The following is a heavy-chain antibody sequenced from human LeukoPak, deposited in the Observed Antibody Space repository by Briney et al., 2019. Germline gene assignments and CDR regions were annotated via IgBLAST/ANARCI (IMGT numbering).Heavy chain of an antibody. D-gene: IGHD3-22*01. CDR1: GFTFTSSA. CDR3: AADSGWGYYDSSGYSFDY. CDR2: IVVGSGNK. J-gene: IGHJ4*02. Sequence: ASVKVSCKASGFTFTSSAMQWVRQARGQRLEWIGWIVVGSGNKNYAQKFQERVTITRDMSTSTAYMELSSLRSEDTAVYYCAADSGWGYYDSSGYSFDYWGQGTLVTVSS. V-gene: IGHV1-58*02.